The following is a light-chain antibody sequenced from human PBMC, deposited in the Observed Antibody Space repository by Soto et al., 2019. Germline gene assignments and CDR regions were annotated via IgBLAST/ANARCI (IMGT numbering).Light chain of an antibody. Sequence: EIVLTQSPGTLSLSPGERATLSCRASQTVTSTFLAWYQQKPGQAPWLLIYGASRRATGIPDRFSGSGSGTDFTLTITRLEPEDFAVYYCHQYDSSRTFGQGTKVEMK. V-gene: IGKV3-20*01. J-gene: IGKJ1*01. CDR2: GAS. CDR3: HQYDSSRT. CDR1: QTVTSTF.